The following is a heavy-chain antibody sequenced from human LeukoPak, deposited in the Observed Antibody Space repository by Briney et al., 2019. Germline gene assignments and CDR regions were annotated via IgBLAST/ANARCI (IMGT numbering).Heavy chain of an antibody. J-gene: IGHJ4*02. CDR3: ASAGIVLMVYAYY. V-gene: IGHV3-48*01. Sequence: GGSLRLSCAASGFSFSNFGINWVRQAPGKGLEWVAYISSSSSTIYYADSVKGRFTISRDNAKNSLYLQMNSLRAEDTAVYYCASAGIVLMVYAYYWGQGTLVTVSS. D-gene: IGHD2-8*01. CDR2: ISSSSSTI. CDR1: GFSFSNFG.